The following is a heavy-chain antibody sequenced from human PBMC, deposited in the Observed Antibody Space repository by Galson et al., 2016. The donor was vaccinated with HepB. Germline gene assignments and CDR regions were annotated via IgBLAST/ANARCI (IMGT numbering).Heavy chain of an antibody. D-gene: IGHD3-9*01. CDR1: GYTFTGYY. J-gene: IGHJ4*02. CDR3: ARIQNILTGFDTDY. V-gene: IGHV1-2*02. CDR2: INPNSGGT. Sequence: SVKVSCKASGYTFTGYYMHWVRQAPGQGLEWMGWINPNSGGTNYAQKFQSRVTMTRDTSISTAYMELRRLRSDDTAVYYCARIQNILTGFDTDYWGQGTLVTVSS.